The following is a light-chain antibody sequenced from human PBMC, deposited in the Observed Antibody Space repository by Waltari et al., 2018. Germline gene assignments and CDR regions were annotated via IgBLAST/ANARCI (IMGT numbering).Light chain of an antibody. CDR1: SSDVGGYNY. V-gene: IGLV2-14*03. CDR3: SSDISSDTLEL. J-gene: IGLJ2*01. CDR2: HVS. Sequence: QSALTQPASVPGTPGQSITIPCTGTSSDVGGYNYVSWYQPHPRKPPKLIIFHVSYRPTAVSNRFSGSKSGSTASLTISGRQAQDEADYDCSSDISSDTLELFGGGSSLTVL.